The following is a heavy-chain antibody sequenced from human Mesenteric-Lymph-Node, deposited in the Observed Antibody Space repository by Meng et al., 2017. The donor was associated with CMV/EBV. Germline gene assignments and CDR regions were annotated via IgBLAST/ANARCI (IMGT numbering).Heavy chain of an antibody. Sequence: GGSLRLSCAASGFSFNNAWMSWVRQAPGKGLEWVGRIKSKTDGGKPDYAAPVKGRFTISRDDSKNTLYLQMNSLRAEDTAVYYCASEGILWFGESHWGQGTLVTVSS. CDR3: ASEGILWFGESH. V-gene: IGHV3-15*05. D-gene: IGHD3-10*01. J-gene: IGHJ4*02. CDR2: IKSKTDGGKP. CDR1: GFSFNNAW.